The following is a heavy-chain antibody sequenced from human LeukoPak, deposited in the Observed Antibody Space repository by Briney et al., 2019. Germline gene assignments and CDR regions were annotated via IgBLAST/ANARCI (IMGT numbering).Heavy chain of an antibody. D-gene: IGHD5-24*01. J-gene: IGHJ4*02. CDR3: ARKDAYNSKPFDY. CDR2: IYYSGST. Sequence: SETLSLTCTVSGGSISSNYWSWIRQPPGKGLEWIGYIYYSGSTNYNPSLKSRVTISVDTSKNRFSLKLTSVTAADTAIYYCARKDAYNSKPFDYWGQGTLVTVSS. CDR1: GGSISSNY. V-gene: IGHV4-59*01.